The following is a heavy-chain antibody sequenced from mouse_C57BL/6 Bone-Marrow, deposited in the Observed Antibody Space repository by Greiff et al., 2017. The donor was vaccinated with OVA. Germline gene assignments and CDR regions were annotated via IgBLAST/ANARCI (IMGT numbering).Heavy chain of an antibody. CDR2: IYPGGGYT. V-gene: IGHV1-63*01. D-gene: IGHD1-1*01. J-gene: IGHJ2*01. CDR1: GYTFTNYW. Sequence: QVQLQQSGAELVRPGTSVKMSCTASGYTFTNYWIGWAKQRPGHGLEWIGDIYPGGGYTTSNEKFTGKATLTADQSSSTAYMQFSSLTSEDSANYYCARWRGTTNYFDYRGQGTTLTVSS. CDR3: ARWRGTTNYFDY.